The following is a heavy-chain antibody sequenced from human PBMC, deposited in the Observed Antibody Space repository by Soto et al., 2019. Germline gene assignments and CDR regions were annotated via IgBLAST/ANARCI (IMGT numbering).Heavy chain of an antibody. CDR2: ISYTGTT. D-gene: IGHD6-19*01. CDR3: AKLVAVAGTDDWFDP. CDR1: GGSVSSGSYY. Sequence: QVQLQESGPGLVKPSETLSLTCTVSGGSVSSGSYYWTWIRQPPGKGLEWIGYISYTGTTNYNPSLKSRVTISVDTSKNPFSLRLSSVTPADTALYYCAKLVAVAGTDDWFDPWGQGTLVTVSS. J-gene: IGHJ5*02. V-gene: IGHV4-61*01.